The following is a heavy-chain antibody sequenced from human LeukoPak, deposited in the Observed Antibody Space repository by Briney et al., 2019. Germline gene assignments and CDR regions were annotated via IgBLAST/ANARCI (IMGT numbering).Heavy chain of an antibody. CDR2: IKQDGSEK. Sequence: GGSLRLSCAVSEFTFSRYWMSWVRQAPGKGLDWVATIKQDGSEKYYVDSVEGRFTISRDNSKNSLYLQMDSLRAEDTAMYYCAKCRYCSGDCCYSLDYWGQGTLVTVSS. D-gene: IGHD2-15*01. CDR1: EFTFSRYW. CDR3: AKCRYCSGDCCYSLDY. V-gene: IGHV3-7*05. J-gene: IGHJ4*02.